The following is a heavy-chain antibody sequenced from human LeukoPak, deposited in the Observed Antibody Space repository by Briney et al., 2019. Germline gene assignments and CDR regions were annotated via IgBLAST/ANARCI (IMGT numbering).Heavy chain of an antibody. J-gene: IGHJ4*02. Sequence: GGSLRLSCAASGITFSTYAMTWVRQAPGKGLEWVSYISGRGNTIKYADSVKGRFTISRDNGKNSLYLHMSSLRAEDTAVYYCARDPPALEDFDYWGQGTQVTVSS. CDR2: ISGRGNTI. V-gene: IGHV3-48*04. CDR1: GITFSTYA. CDR3: ARDPPALEDFDY.